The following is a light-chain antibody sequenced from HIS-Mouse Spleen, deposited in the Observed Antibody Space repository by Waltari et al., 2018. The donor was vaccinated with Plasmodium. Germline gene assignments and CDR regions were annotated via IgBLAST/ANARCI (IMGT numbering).Light chain of an antibody. J-gene: IGLJ2*01. V-gene: IGLV2-8*01. Sequence: QSALTQPPSASGSPAQSVTIPCTATSSYVGGYNYFSWYQQHPGKAPKLMIYEVSKRPSGVPDRFSGSKSGNTASLTVSGLQAEDEADYYCSSYAGSNNLVFGGGTKLTVL. CDR2: EVS. CDR1: SSYVGGYNY. CDR3: SSYAGSNNLV.